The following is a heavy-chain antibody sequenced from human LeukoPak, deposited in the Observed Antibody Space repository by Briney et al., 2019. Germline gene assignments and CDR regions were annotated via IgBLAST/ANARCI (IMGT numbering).Heavy chain of an antibody. V-gene: IGHV4-59*01. D-gene: IGHD4-17*01. CDR1: GGSISTSY. Sequence: PSETPSLTCSVSGGSISTSYWIWIRQSPGKGLEWIGYLYNSGSTNYNPSFKSRATISVDMPKNQFFLNLTSLAAADTAVYYCARPKYADYDWPDWYFDLWGRGTLVTVSS. J-gene: IGHJ2*01. CDR2: LYNSGST. CDR3: ARPKYADYDWPDWYFDL.